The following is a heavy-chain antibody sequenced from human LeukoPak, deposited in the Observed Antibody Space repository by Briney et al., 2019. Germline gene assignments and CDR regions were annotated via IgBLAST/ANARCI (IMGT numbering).Heavy chain of an antibody. V-gene: IGHV1-18*01. CDR2: ISAYNGNI. CDR1: GYTFTSYG. CDR3: AREGDIVVVPAAGGSWFDP. Sequence: ASVKVSCKASGYTFTSYGISWVRQAPGQGLEWMGWISAYNGNIKYAQKLQGRVTMTTDTSTSTAYMELRSLRSDDTAVYYCAREGDIVVVPAAGGSWFDPWGQGTLVTVSS. J-gene: IGHJ5*02. D-gene: IGHD2-2*01.